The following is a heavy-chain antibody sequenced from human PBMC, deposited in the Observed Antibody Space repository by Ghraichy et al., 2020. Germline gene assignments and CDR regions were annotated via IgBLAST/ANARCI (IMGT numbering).Heavy chain of an antibody. CDR3: ARDLVAAAGTSYYFDY. Sequence: SETLSLTCTVSGGSVSSGSYYWSWIRQPPGKGLEWIGYIYYSGSTNYNPSLKSRVTISVDTSKNQFSLKLSSVTAADTAVYYCARDLVAAAGTSYYFDYWGQGTLVTVSS. CDR2: IYYSGST. V-gene: IGHV4-61*01. D-gene: IGHD6-13*01. CDR1: GGSVSSGSYY. J-gene: IGHJ4*02.